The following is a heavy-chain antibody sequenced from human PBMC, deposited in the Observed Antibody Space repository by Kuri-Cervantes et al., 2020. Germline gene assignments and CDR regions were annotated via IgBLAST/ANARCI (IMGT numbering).Heavy chain of an antibody. D-gene: IGHD3-22*01. J-gene: IGHJ3*02. CDR1: GFTVSSNY. V-gene: IGHV3-53*05. CDR2: IYSGGST. CDR3: ASMIVVVINLDAFDI. Sequence: GESLKISCAASGFTVSSNYMSWVRQAPGKGLEWVSVIYSGGSTYYADSVKGRFTISRDNSKNTLYLQMNSLRAEDTAVYYCASMIVVVINLDAFDIWGQGTMITVSS.